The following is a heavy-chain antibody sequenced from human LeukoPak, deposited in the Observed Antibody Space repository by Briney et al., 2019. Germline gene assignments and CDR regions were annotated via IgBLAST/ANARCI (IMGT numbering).Heavy chain of an antibody. D-gene: IGHD6-19*01. CDR3: AKDIWSSGWSKYSDY. CDR1: GFTFSSYA. V-gene: IGHV3-23*01. Sequence: KTGGSLRLSCAASGFTFSSYAMSWVRQAPGKGLERVSTISGSGGSTYYADSVKGRLTISRDNSKNTLYLQMNSLRAEDTAVYYCAKDIWSSGWSKYSDYWGQGTLVTVSS. J-gene: IGHJ4*02. CDR2: ISGSGGST.